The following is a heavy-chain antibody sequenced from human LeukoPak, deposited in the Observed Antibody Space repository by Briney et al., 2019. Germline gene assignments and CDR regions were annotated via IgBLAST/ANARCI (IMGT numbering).Heavy chain of an antibody. D-gene: IGHD4-23*01. Sequence: PSETLSLTCTVSGGSISSSSYYWSWIRQPPGKGLEWVGEINHSGSTNYNPSLKSRVSISLDTSKNQFSLKLTSVTAADTAVYYCARGRGGNSGDNWGQGALVTVSS. CDR2: INHSGST. CDR1: GGSISSSSYY. V-gene: IGHV4-39*07. J-gene: IGHJ4*02. CDR3: ARGRGGNSGDN.